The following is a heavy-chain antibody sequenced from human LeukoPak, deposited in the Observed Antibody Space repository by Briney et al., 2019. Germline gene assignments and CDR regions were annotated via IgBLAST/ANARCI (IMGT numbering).Heavy chain of an antibody. D-gene: IGHD6-19*01. J-gene: IGHJ4*01. V-gene: IGHV3-23*01. Sequence: RGGCLRLSCAAAGFTFSSYAMSWVRQAPGKGLEWVSTFIGRAGSTYYAGSVKGRFTVSKDNSRDTLYLKMNILRVEGTALYYCAKDTPLTEYGSGWSCNSIDFWGQGTLVTVSS. CDR1: GFTFSSYA. CDR3: AKDTPLTEYGSGWSCNSIDF. CDR2: FIGRAGST.